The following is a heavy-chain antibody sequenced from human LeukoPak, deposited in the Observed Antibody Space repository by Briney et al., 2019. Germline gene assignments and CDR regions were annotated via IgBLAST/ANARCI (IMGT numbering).Heavy chain of an antibody. CDR3: AKMQGYFDY. V-gene: IGHV3-23*01. J-gene: IGHJ4*02. CDR1: GFTFSSYA. Sequence: GGSLRLSCAASGFTFSSYAMSWVRQAPGKGLQWVSAITGDGTTTYYADSVKGRFTISRDNSKNMLYLQMSSLRAEDTAVYYCAKMQGYFDYWGQGTLVPVSS. CDR2: ITGDGTTT.